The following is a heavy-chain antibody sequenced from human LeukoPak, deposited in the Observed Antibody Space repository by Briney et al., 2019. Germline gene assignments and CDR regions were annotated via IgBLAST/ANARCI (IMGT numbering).Heavy chain of an antibody. CDR2: IYYPTTT. J-gene: IGHJ4*02. V-gene: IGHV4-59*02. Sequence: SETLSLTCTVSGGSVSSDYWSWIRQSPGTGLEWIGYIYYPTTTNYNPSLKSRVTMSLDTSKNHFSLDLTSVTGAVTAVYFCATGHSSGWFDYWGQGTLVTVSS. CDR3: ATGHSSGWFDY. D-gene: IGHD6-19*01. CDR1: GGSVSSDY.